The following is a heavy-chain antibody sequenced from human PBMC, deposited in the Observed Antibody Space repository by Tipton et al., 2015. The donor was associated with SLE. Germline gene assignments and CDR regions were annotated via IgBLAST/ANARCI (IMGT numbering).Heavy chain of an antibody. J-gene: IGHJ6*02. CDR3: ARGCSSSTCEPFYFFGMDV. V-gene: IGHV4-34*01. Sequence: TLSLTCSVYGDSLSGQYWSWIRQPPGKGLEWIGEIYHSGSTTYTNYSPSLESRVTITVDMSKNQFSLRLISVTAADTAVYYCARGCSSSTCEPFYFFGMDVWGQGTTVTVSS. D-gene: IGHD2-2*01. CDR2: IYHSGST. CDR1: GDSLSGQY.